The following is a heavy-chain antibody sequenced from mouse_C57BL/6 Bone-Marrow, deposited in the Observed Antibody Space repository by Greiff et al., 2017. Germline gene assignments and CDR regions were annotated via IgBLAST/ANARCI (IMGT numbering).Heavy chain of an antibody. CDR3: ARRDTVALQGYFDV. D-gene: IGHD1-1*01. CDR1: GYTFTSYW. V-gene: IGHV1-69*01. J-gene: IGHJ1*03. Sequence: VQLQQPGAELVMPGASVKLSCKASGYTFTSYWMHWVKQRPGQGLEWIGEIDPSDSYTNYNQKFKGKSTLTVDKSSSTAYMQLSSLTSEDSAVYYCARRDTVALQGYFDVWGTGTTVTVSS. CDR2: IDPSDSYT.